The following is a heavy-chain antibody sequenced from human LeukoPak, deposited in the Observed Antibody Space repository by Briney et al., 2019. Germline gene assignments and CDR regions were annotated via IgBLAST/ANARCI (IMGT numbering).Heavy chain of an antibody. J-gene: IGHJ4*02. Sequence: PGGSLRLSCVASGFTFSDYYMSWIRQAPGKGLEWVSSISSISSTIYYADSVKGRFTISRDNAKNSLYLQMNSLRAEDTAVYYCAKDLRGPSNYYDSSGSDYWGQGTLVTVSS. CDR1: GFTFSDYY. CDR2: ISSISSTI. V-gene: IGHV3-11*04. D-gene: IGHD3-22*01. CDR3: AKDLRGPSNYYDSSGSDY.